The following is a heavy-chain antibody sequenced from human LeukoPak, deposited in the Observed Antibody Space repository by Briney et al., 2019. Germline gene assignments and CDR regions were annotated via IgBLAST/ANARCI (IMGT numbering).Heavy chain of an antibody. J-gene: IGHJ5*02. CDR2: IYYSGST. V-gene: IGHV4-39*01. CDR1: GGSIGSSSYY. Sequence: SETLSLTCTVSGGSIGSSSYYWGWIRQPPGKGLEWIGSIYYSGSTYYNPSLKSRVTISVDTSKNQFSLKLSSVTAADTAVYYCARTIKPNWFDPWGQGTLVTVSS. CDR3: ARTIKPNWFDP.